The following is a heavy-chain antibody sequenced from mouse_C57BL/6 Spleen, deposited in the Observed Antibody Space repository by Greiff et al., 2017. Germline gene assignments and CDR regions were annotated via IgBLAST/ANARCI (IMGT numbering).Heavy chain of an antibody. CDR2: IRNKANGNTT. D-gene: IGHD2-3*01. CDR1: GFTFTDYY. Sequence: EVQLVESGGGLVQPGGSLSLSCAASGFTFTDYYMSWVRQPPGKGLEWLGIIRNKANGNTTEYSASVKGQLTIARDNSQSILYLQMSALRAEDSATYCCARRGDGYPFAYWGQGTLVTVSA. V-gene: IGHV7-3*01. CDR3: ARRGDGYPFAY. J-gene: IGHJ3*01.